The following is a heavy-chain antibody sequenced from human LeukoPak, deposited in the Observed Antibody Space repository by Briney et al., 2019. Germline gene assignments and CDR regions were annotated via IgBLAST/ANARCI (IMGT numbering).Heavy chain of an antibody. D-gene: IGHD2-2*01. CDR1: GYSFTSYW. CDR2: IYPGDSDT. Sequence: GESLKISCKGSGYSFTSYWIGWVRQMPGKGLEWMGIIYPGDSDTRYSPSFQGQVTISADKYISTAYLQWSSLKASDTAMYCCASLSGYCSSASCYGFDPWGQGTLVTVAS. J-gene: IGHJ5*02. V-gene: IGHV5-51*01. CDR3: ASLSGYCSSASCYGFDP.